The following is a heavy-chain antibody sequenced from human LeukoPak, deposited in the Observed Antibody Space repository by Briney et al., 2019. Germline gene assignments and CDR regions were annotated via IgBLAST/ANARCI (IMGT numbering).Heavy chain of an antibody. Sequence: GGSLRLSCAASGFTFSSYAMHWVRQAPGKGLEWVAVISYDGSNKYYADSVKGRFTISRDNSKNTLYLQMNSLRAEDTAVFYCAKDFYGSGSYYFDYWGQGTLVTASS. J-gene: IGHJ4*02. CDR1: GFTFSSYA. CDR3: AKDFYGSGSYYFDY. V-gene: IGHV3-30*04. CDR2: ISYDGSNK. D-gene: IGHD3-10*01.